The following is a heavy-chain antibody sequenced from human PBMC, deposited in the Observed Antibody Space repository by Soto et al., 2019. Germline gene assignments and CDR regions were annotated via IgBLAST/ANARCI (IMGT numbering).Heavy chain of an antibody. V-gene: IGHV4-34*01. Sequence: SETLSLTCALYGGSFSCYYWIWIRQPPGKGLEWIGEINHSGSTNYNPSLKSRVTISVDTSKNQFSLKLSSVTAADTAVYYCARGGAAAGPPGWFYPWGQGTLVTVSS. CDR3: ARGGAAAGPPGWFYP. J-gene: IGHJ5*02. CDR2: INHSGST. CDR1: GGSFSCYY. D-gene: IGHD6-13*01.